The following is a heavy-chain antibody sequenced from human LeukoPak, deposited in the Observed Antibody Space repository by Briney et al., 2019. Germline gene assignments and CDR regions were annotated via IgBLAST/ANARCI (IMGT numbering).Heavy chain of an antibody. CDR2: ISGSGGST. D-gene: IGHD3-10*01. J-gene: IGHJ4*02. CDR3: ARNDPYYYGSGSYYKAWFDY. Sequence: PGGSLRLSCAASGFTFSSYAMSWVRQAPGKGLEWVSAISGSGGSTYYADSVKGRFTISRDNSKNTLYLQMNSLRAEDTAVYYCARNDPYYYGSGSYYKAWFDYWGQGTLVTVSS. CDR1: GFTFSSYA. V-gene: IGHV3-23*01.